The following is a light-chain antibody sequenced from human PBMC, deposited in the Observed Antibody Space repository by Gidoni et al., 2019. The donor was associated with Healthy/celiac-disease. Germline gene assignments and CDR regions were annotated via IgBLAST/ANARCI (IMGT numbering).Light chain of an antibody. CDR2: AAS. CDR3: QQLNSYPF. Sequence: DIQLTQSPSFLSASVGDRVTSTCRASQGISSYLAWYQQKPGKAPKLLIYAASTLQSGVPSRFSGSGFGIEFTLTISSLQPEDFATYYCQQLNSYPFFGGXTKVEIK. V-gene: IGKV1-9*01. J-gene: IGKJ4*01. CDR1: QGISSY.